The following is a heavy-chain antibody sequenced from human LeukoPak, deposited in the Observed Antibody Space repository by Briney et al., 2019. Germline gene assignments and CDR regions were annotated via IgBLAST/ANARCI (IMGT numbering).Heavy chain of an antibody. CDR1: GYSISSGYY. J-gene: IGHJ4*02. CDR2: IYHSGST. D-gene: IGHD2-2*01. V-gene: IGHV4-38-2*01. Sequence: PSETLSLTCAGSGYSISSGYYWGWIRQPPGKGLEWIGGIYHSGSTYYNPSLKSRVTISVDTSKNQFSLKLSSVTAADTAVYYCAMPPLYCSSTSCYFAYWGQGTLVTVSS. CDR3: AMPPLYCSSTSCYFAY.